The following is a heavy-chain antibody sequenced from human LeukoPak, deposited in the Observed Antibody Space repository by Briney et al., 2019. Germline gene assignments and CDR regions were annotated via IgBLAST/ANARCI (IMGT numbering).Heavy chain of an antibody. J-gene: IGHJ4*02. Sequence: PSETLSLTCAVYGGSFSGYYWSGIRQPPGKGLEWIGEINHSGSTNYNPSLKSRVTISVDTSKNQFSLKLSSVTAADTAVYYCARDDRPIHYWGQGTLVTVSS. CDR2: INHSGST. V-gene: IGHV4-34*01. CDR1: GGSFSGYY. D-gene: IGHD3-9*01. CDR3: ARDDRPIHY.